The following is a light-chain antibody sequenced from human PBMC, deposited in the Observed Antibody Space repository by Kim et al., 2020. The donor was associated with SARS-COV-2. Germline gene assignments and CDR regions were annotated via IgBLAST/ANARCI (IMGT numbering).Light chain of an antibody. CDR3: QVWDSSSDHVV. J-gene: IGLJ2*01. V-gene: IGLV3-21*04. Sequence: SYELTQPPSVSVAPGKTARITCGGNNIGSERVHWYQQKPGQAPVLVIYYDSDRPSGIPERFSGSNSGNTATLTISRVEAGDEADYYCQVWDSSSDHVVFGGGTNLTVL. CDR2: YDS. CDR1: NIGSER.